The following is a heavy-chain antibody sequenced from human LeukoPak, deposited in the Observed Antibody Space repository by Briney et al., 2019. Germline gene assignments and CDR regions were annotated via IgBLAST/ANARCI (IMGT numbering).Heavy chain of an antibody. CDR3: AGHPAEMNTL. V-gene: IGHV3-21*01. J-gene: IGHJ4*02. CDR2: ISGSGNYI. CDR1: GLTFSNYR. Sequence: GGSLRLSCAASGLTFSNYRMNWVRQAPGKGLEWVSSISGSGNYIYYADSMRGRFTISRDNAKNSVYLQMSSLSAEDTAVYYCAGHPAEMNTLWGQGTLVTVSS. D-gene: IGHD5-24*01.